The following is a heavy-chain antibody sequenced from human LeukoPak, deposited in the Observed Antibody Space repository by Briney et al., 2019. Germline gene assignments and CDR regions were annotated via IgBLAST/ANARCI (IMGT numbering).Heavy chain of an antibody. V-gene: IGHV3-7*01. CDR3: ARAPKTHDAFDI. CDR2: IKQEGSEK. CDR1: GCTFSSYW. J-gene: IGHJ3*02. Sequence: PGGSLRLSCAASGCTFSSYWMSWVRQAPGKGLEWVANIKQEGSEKYYVDSVKGRFTISRDNAKNSLYLQMNSLRAEDTAVYYCARAPKTHDAFDIWGQGTMVTVSS.